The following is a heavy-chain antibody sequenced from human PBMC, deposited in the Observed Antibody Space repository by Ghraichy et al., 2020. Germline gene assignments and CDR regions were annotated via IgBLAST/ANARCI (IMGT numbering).Heavy chain of an antibody. CDR3: ARGREQWLVSGRFRHDY. CDR2: INHSGST. D-gene: IGHD6-19*01. V-gene: IGHV4-34*01. J-gene: IGHJ4*02. CDR1: GGSFSGYY. Sequence: SETLSLTCAVYGGSFSGYYWSWIRQPPGKGLEWIGEINHSGSTNYNPSLKSRVTISVDTSKNQFSLKLSSVTAADTAVYYCARGREQWLVSGRFRHDYWGQGTLVTVSS.